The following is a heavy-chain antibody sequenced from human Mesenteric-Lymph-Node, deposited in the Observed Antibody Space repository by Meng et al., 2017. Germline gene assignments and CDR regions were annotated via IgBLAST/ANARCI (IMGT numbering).Heavy chain of an antibody. CDR3: AKRAISGSYYGGGFDY. CDR1: GGSFSVYY. Sequence: QVQLQQWGAGLLKPSETLSLSCAVYGGSFSVYYWSWIRQPPGKGLEWIGEINHSGSTNYNLSLKSRVTISVDTSKNQFSLKMRSVTAADTAVYYCAKRAISGSYYGGGFDYWGQGTLVTVSS. J-gene: IGHJ4*02. CDR2: INHSGST. V-gene: IGHV4-34*01. D-gene: IGHD1-26*01.